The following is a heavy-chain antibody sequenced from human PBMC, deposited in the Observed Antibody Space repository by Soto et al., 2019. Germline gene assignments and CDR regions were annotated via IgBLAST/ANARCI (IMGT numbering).Heavy chain of an antibody. V-gene: IGHV4-34*01. CDR2: INHSGST. CDR3: ARVDSSGSYFDS. Sequence: SETLSLTCAVYGGSFSGYYWSWIRQPPGKGLEWIGEINHSGSTNYNPSLKSRVTISVDTSKNQFSLKLSSVTAADTAMYYCARVDSSGSYFDSWGQGTLVTVSS. D-gene: IGHD3-22*01. J-gene: IGHJ4*02. CDR1: GGSFSGYY.